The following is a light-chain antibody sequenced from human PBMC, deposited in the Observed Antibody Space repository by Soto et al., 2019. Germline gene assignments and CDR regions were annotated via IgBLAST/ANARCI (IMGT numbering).Light chain of an antibody. J-gene: IGLJ1*01. CDR1: SSNIGAGYD. CDR2: GNN. V-gene: IGLV1-40*01. Sequence: QSVLTQPPSASGTPGQRVTISCTGGSSNIGAGYDVQWYQQLPGTAPRLLIYGNNNRPSGVPERFSGSNSGTSASLAISGLQADDELDYYCQSYDTGLGGYVFGTGTKVTVL. CDR3: QSYDTGLGGYV.